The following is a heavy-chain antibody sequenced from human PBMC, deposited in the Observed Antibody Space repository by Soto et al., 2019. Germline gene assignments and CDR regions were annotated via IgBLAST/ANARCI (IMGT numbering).Heavy chain of an antibody. Sequence: PSENLYLTCAVSGRAISSDYCSWIRQPPGKGLELVGYIYYSGSTNYNPSLKSRVTISVDTSKNQFSLKLSSVTAADTAVYYCARELFGRSVWFDPWGQGTLVTVS. D-gene: IGHD3-10*01. CDR2: IYYSGST. CDR1: GRAISSDY. CDR3: ARELFGRSVWFDP. J-gene: IGHJ5*02. V-gene: IGHV4-59*01.